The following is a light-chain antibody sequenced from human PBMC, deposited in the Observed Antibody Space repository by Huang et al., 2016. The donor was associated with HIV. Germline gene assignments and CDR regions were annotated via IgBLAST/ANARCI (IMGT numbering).Light chain of an antibody. V-gene: IGKV1-6*01. J-gene: IGKJ1*01. CDR2: GAS. CDR1: QGITDD. Sequence: AIQMTQSPSSLSASVGDRVTITCRASQGITDDLAWYQQKPGKAPKLLISGASTWRSGVPSRFSDSGSGTDFTLTISSLQPEDYATYYCLQDHNYPRTFGQGTKVEI. CDR3: LQDHNYPRT.